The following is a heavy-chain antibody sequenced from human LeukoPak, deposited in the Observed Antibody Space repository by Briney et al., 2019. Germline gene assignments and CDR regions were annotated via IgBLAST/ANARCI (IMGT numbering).Heavy chain of an antibody. V-gene: IGHV3-23*01. CDR1: GFTFSSYA. J-gene: IGHJ4*02. CDR3: AKAGRGIAAAGTAPFDY. Sequence: GRSLRLSCAASGFTFSSYAMSWVRQAPGKGLEWVSAISGSGGSTYYADSVKGRFTISRDNSKNTLYLQMNSLRAEDTAVYYCAKAGRGIAAAGTAPFDYWGQGTLVTVPS. CDR2: ISGSGGST. D-gene: IGHD6-13*01.